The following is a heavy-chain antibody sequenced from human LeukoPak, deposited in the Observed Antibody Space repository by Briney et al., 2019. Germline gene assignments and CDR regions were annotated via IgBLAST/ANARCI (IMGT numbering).Heavy chain of an antibody. D-gene: IGHD5-18*01. CDR3: ARQVRTAMVPYYFDY. CDR1: GGSISSSSYS. CDR2: IYYSGSI. Sequence: SETLSLTCTVSGGSISSSSYSWGWIRQPPGKGLEWIGSIYYSGSIYYNPSLKSRVTISVDTSKNQFSLKLSSVTAADTAVYYCARQVRTAMVPYYFDYWGQGTLVTVSS. J-gene: IGHJ4*02. V-gene: IGHV4-39*01.